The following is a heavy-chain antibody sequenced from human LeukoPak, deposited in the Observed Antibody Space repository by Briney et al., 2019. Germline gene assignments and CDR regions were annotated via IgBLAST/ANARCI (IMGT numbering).Heavy chain of an antibody. J-gene: IGHJ4*02. D-gene: IGHD2-15*01. CDR2: ISWNSGSI. CDR3: AKVGFGCSGGSCYSALFWFDY. V-gene: IGHV3-9*01. Sequence: GRSLRLSCAASGFTFDDYAMHWVRQAPGKGLEWVSGISWNSGSIGYADSVKGRFTISRDNAKNSLYLQMNSLRAEDTALYYCAKVGFGCSGGSCYSALFWFDYWGQGTLVTVSS. CDR1: GFTFDDYA.